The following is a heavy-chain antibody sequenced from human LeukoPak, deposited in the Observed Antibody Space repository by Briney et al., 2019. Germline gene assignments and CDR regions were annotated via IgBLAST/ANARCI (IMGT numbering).Heavy chain of an antibody. Sequence: PGGSLRLSCAASEFTSTSYAMQTVPEAPRKGLEWGSGISASGGNTWYADSVKGRFTISRYNSKNTLYLQMNSLRAEDTAVYYCAKYESAKGPPYALGVWGQGTTVTVSS. D-gene: IGHD3-16*01. CDR1: EFTSTSYA. V-gene: IGHV3-23*01. J-gene: IGHJ6*02. CDR2: ISASGGNT. CDR3: AKYESAKGPPYALGV.